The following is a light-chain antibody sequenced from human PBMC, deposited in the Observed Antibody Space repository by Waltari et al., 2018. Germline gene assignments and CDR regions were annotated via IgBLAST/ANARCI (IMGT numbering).Light chain of an antibody. Sequence: EIVLTQSPGTASLSPGDRATLSCRASQSVGSSSVAWYQQKPGQAPRLVIYRASRRATGIPDRFSGSGSGTDFSLTISRLEPEDFAVYYCQQHGTLPATFGQGTKVEIK. CDR3: QQHGTLPAT. CDR2: RAS. J-gene: IGKJ1*01. V-gene: IGKV3-20*01. CDR1: QSVGSSS.